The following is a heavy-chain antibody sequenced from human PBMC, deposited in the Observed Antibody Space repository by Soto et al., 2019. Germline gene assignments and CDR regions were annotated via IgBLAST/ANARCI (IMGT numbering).Heavy chain of an antibody. CDR3: ARDRCMVVVVPGY. V-gene: IGHV3-30*01. CDR1: GFTFSSYA. D-gene: IGHD2-2*01. J-gene: IGHJ4*01. Sequence: QVHLVESGGGVVQPGRSLRLSCAASGFTFSSYAMHWVRQAPGNGLEWVALISHDGSNDYYADSVKGRFTISRDNSKNMVYLQMNSLRVDDTAVYYCARDRCMVVVVPGYWGHGTLVTVS. CDR2: ISHDGSND.